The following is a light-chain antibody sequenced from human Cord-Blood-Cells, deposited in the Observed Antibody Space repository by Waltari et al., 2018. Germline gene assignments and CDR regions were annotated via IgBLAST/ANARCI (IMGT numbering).Light chain of an antibody. Sequence: QLVLTQSPSASASLGASVKLTCTLSSGHSSHAIPWHQQQPEKGPRDLMKLNSDGSHSKGDGIPDRFSGSSSGAERYLTISSLQSEDEADYYCQTWGTGIRVFGGGTKLTVL. CDR3: QTWGTGIRV. CDR1: SGHSSHA. J-gene: IGLJ3*02. V-gene: IGLV4-69*01. CDR2: LNSDGSH.